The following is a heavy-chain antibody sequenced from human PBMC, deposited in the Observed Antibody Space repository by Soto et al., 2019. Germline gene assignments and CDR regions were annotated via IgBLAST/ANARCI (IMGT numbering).Heavy chain of an antibody. CDR2: INYSETT. D-gene: IGHD3-10*01. CDR3: ARRYGSGKYYFDF. CDR1: GGSFSGHY. Sequence: TLSLTCAAYGGSFSGHYCSWVRQTPGKGLEWIGEINYSETTNYNPSLESPVTMSVDSFKNQCTLKVTSVTAADTAVYYCARRYGSGKYYFDFWGQGTPVTVSS. V-gene: IGHV4-34*01. J-gene: IGHJ4*02.